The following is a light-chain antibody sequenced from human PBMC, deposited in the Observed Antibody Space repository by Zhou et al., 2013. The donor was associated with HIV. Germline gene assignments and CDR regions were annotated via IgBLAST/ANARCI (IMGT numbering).Light chain of an antibody. V-gene: IGKV3-11*01. CDR2: DAS. Sequence: EIVLTQSPATLSLSPGERATLSCRANQSVSNYLAWYQQKRGQAPRLLIYDASNRATGIPARFSGRGSGTDFTLTISSLEPEDFAVYYCQQRSNSYTFGQGTKLEIK. CDR3: QQRSNSYT. CDR1: QSVSNY. J-gene: IGKJ2*01.